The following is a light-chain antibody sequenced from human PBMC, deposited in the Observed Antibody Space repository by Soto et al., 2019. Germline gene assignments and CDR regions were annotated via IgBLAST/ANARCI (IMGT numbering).Light chain of an antibody. CDR1: SSDVGGYNY. CDR3: SSYAGSNNYV. V-gene: IGLV2-8*01. CDR2: EVS. J-gene: IGLJ1*01. Sequence: QSVLTQPASVSGSPGQSVAISCTGTSSDVGGYNYVSWYQQHPGKAPKLMIYEVSKRPSGVPDRFSGSKSGNTASLTVSGLQAEDEADYYCSSYAGSNNYVFGTGTNVTVL.